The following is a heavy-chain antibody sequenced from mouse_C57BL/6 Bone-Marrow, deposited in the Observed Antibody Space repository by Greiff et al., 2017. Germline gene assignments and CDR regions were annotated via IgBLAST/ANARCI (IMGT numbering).Heavy chain of an antibody. J-gene: IGHJ4*01. Sequence: VKLQQSGAELARPGASVKLSCKASGYTFTSYGISWVKQRTGPGLEWIGEIYPRSGNTYYNEKLKGKAKLTADKSSSTAYVELRSLTSEDSAVYFYARGYYGSSPIYYAMDYWGQGTSVTVSS. D-gene: IGHD1-1*01. CDR2: IYPRSGNT. V-gene: IGHV1-81*01. CDR3: ARGYYGSSPIYYAMDY. CDR1: GYTFTSYG.